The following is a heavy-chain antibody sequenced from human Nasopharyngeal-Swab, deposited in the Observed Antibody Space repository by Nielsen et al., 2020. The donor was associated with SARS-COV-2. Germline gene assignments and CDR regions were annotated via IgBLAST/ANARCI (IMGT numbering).Heavy chain of an antibody. Sequence: VRQAPGKGLEWVAFIRYDGSNKYYADSVKGRFTISRDNSKNTLYLQMNSLRAEDTAVYYCARDPPHYDILTGYSPGGMDVWGQGTTVTVSS. CDR3: ARDPPHYDILTGYSPGGMDV. D-gene: IGHD3-9*01. J-gene: IGHJ6*02. V-gene: IGHV3-30*02. CDR2: IRYDGSNK.